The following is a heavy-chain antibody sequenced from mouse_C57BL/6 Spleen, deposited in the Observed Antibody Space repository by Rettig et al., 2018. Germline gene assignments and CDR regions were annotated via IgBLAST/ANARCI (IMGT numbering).Heavy chain of an antibody. CDR3: TTRTWFAY. V-gene: IGHV14-1*01. J-gene: IGHJ3*01. Sequence: EYAPKFQGKATMTADTSSNTAYLQLSSLTSEDTAVYYCTTRTWFAYWGQGTLVTVTA.